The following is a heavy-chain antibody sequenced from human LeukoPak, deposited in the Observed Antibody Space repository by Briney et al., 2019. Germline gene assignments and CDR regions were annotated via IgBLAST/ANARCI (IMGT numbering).Heavy chain of an antibody. CDR3: ARARLRFYYYSYYMDV. CDR2: IIPIFGTA. V-gene: IGHV1-69*06. Sequence: ASVKVSCKASGGTFSSYAISWVRQAPGQGLEWMGGIIPIFGTANYAQKFQGRVTITADKTTSTAYMELSSLRSEDTAVYYCARARLRFYYYSYYMDVWGKGTTVTVSS. D-gene: IGHD4-17*01. CDR1: GGTFSSYA. J-gene: IGHJ6*03.